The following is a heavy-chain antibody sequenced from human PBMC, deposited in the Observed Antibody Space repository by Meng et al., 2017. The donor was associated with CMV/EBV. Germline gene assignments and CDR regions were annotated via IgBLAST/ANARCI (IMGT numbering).Heavy chain of an antibody. CDR3: PRETVSASGGIDP. D-gene: IGHD2/OR15-2a*01. CDR1: GASVATDSYY. J-gene: IGHJ5*02. CDR2: IYNTGST. V-gene: IGHV4-61*01. Sequence: SETLSLTCTVSGASVATDSYYWGWIRQPPGKGLEWIGYIYNTGSTKYNPSLQTRVTVSVDTPKNQFSLKLSSVTAADTATYYCPRETVSASGGIDPWGRGTLVTVSS.